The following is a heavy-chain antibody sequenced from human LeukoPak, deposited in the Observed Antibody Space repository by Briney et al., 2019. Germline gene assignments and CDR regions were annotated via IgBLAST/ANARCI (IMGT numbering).Heavy chain of an antibody. CDR1: GGPFSGYY. Sequence: SETLSLTCAVYGGPFSGYYWSWIRQPPGKGLEWIGEINHSGSTNYNPSLKSRVTISVDTSKNQFSLKLSSVTAADTAVYYCASFTLAYDAFDIWGQGTMVTVSS. D-gene: IGHD3-16*01. CDR2: INHSGST. J-gene: IGHJ3*02. CDR3: ASFTLAYDAFDI. V-gene: IGHV4-34*01.